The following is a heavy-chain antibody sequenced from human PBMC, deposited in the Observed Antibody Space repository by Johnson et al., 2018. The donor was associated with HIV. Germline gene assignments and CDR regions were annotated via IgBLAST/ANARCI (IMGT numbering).Heavy chain of an antibody. CDR1: GFTSSTSV. CDR2: ISHDASHI. Sequence: QVQLVESGGDVVQPGRSLRLSCAASGFTSSTSVLHWVRQAPGKGLEWVSVISHDASHIFYADSVKGRFTISRDNAKNSLYLQMNSLRAEDTALYYCARDLWSRPGADALEMWGQGTMVTVSS. D-gene: IGHD1-1*01. J-gene: IGHJ3*02. CDR3: ARDLWSRPGADALEM. V-gene: IGHV3-30*04.